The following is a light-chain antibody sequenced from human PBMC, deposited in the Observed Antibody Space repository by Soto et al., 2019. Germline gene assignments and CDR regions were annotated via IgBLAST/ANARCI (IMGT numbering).Light chain of an antibody. V-gene: IGKV3-15*01. J-gene: IGKJ1*01. CDR2: GAS. CDR3: QQYTDWPT. CDR1: QSVSDR. Sequence: EIVMTQSPDTLSVSPGERATLSCRASQSVSDRVVWYQQKPGQAPRLLIYGASTRATNVPARFSGSGSGTDFSLTISSLQSEDYSVYFCQQYTDWPTFGQGTKV.